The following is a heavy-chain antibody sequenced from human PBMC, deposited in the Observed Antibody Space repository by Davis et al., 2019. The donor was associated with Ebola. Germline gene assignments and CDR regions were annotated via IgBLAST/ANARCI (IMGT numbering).Heavy chain of an antibody. CDR2: INPNSGGT. J-gene: IGHJ5*02. CDR1: GYTFTGYY. Sequence: ASVKVSCKASGYTFTGYYMHWVRQAPGQGLEWMGWINPNSGGTNYAQKFQGWVTMTRDTSISTAYMELSRLRSDDTAVYYCAREELYSSSWYRAWFDPWGQGTLVTVSS. V-gene: IGHV1-2*04. CDR3: AREELYSSSWYRAWFDP. D-gene: IGHD6-13*01.